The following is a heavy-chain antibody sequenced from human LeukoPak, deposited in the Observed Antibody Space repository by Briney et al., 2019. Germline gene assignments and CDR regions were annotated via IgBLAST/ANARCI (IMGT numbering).Heavy chain of an antibody. J-gene: IGHJ6*03. CDR1: GYTFTSYG. V-gene: IGHV1-18*01. D-gene: IGHD5-18*01. CDR2: ISAYNGNT. CDR3: ARDARGYSYGYYYYYCMDV. Sequence: ASVKVSCKASGYTFTSYGISWVRQAPGQGLEWMGWISAYNGNTNYAQKLQGRVTMTTDTSTSTAYMELRSLRSDDTAVYYCARDARGYSYGYYYYYCMDVWGKGTTVTVSS.